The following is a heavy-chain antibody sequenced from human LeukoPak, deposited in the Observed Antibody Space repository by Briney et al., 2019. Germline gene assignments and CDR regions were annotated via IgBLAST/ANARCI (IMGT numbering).Heavy chain of an antibody. D-gene: IGHD6-19*01. Sequence: GGSLRLSGAASGFTFNIYSMNWVRQAPGKGLEWISYLSRSTTTIYYADSVKGRFTISRDNAKNSLYLQMNSLRAEDTAMYYCARSGWYDDFDYLGQGTLVTVSS. CDR3: ARSGWYDDFDY. CDR1: GFTFNIYS. CDR2: LSRSTTTI. J-gene: IGHJ4*02. V-gene: IGHV3-48*01.